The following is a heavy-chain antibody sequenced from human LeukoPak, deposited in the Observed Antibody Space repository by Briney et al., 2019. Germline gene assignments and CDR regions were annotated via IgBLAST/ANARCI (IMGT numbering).Heavy chain of an antibody. D-gene: IGHD3-10*01. V-gene: IGHV1-8*01. CDR2: MNPNCGNT. J-gene: IGHJ6*03. CDR3: ARGRGEVLWFGELMGRYYYYYMDV. CDR1: GYTFTSYD. Sequence: GASVKVSCKASGYTFTSYDINWVRQATGQGLEWMGCMNPNCGNTGYAQKFQGRVTMTRNTSISTAYMELSSLRSEDTGVYYCARGRGEVLWFGELMGRYYYYYMDVWGKGTTVTVSS.